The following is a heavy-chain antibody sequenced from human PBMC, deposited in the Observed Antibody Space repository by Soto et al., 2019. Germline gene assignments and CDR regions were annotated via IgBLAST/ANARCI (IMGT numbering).Heavy chain of an antibody. J-gene: IGHJ6*03. V-gene: IGHV3-23*01. CDR1: GFTFGSYA. D-gene: IGHD3-16*01. CDR2: ISGSGRTT. Sequence: EVQLLESGGGLVQPGGSLRLSCAASGFTFGSYAMNWLRQAPGRGLECVSFISGSGRTTYYADSVKGRFTVSSDNSKNTLYLQMNSLRAEDTALYYCSNFRGRSYAYYSMDVWGKGATVTVSS. CDR3: SNFRGRSYAYYSMDV.